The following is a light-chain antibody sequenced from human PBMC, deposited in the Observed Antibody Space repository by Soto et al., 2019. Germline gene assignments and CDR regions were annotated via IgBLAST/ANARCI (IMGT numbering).Light chain of an antibody. CDR2: TAS. Sequence: IQMTQSPSSLSASVGDTVTIACRASQSISSWLAWYQQQPGKAPKILIYTASNLESGVPSRFRGSGSGTDFTLTITSLQPDDFATYYCQQYNSQSTLGQGTKVDIK. CDR3: QQYNSQST. CDR1: QSISSW. J-gene: IGKJ1*01. V-gene: IGKV1-5*03.